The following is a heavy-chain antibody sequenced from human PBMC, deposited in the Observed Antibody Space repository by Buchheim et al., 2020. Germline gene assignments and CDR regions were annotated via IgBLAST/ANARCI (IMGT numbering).Heavy chain of an antibody. V-gene: IGHV3-23*01. Sequence: EVQLLESGGGLVQPGGSLRLSCAASGFTFSNYAMSWVRQAPGKGLEWVSAISGSGGSTSYADSVKGRVTISRDNSKNTRYLQMNSLRAEDTAVYYCAKDRAVVVVPAATGWFDPWGQGTL. CDR2: ISGSGGST. D-gene: IGHD2-2*01. CDR3: AKDRAVVVVPAATGWFDP. J-gene: IGHJ5*02. CDR1: GFTFSNYA.